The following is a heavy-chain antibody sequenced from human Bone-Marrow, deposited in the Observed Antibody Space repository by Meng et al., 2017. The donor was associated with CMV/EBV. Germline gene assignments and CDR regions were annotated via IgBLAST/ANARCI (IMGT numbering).Heavy chain of an antibody. CDR3: ARDGVVPAAYPGEY. CDR1: GFTFSSYW. D-gene: IGHD2-2*01. Sequence: GGSLRLSCAASGFTFSSYWMSWVRQAPGKGLEWVANIKQDGSEKYYVDSVKGRFTISRDNSKNTLYLQMNSLRAEDTAVYDCARDGVVPAAYPGEYGGQGTLVTVSS. J-gene: IGHJ4*02. V-gene: IGHV3-7*01. CDR2: IKQDGSEK.